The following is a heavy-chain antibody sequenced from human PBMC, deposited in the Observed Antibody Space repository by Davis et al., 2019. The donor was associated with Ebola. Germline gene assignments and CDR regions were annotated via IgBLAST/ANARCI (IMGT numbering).Heavy chain of an antibody. CDR3: ARRGAGSGSGTYYDALDI. CDR1: GFTFSSYA. Sequence: GESLKISCAASGFTFSSYAMHWVRQAPGKGPEWVALISYDGSNKYYADSVKGRFTISRDNAKNSLFLQMNSLTAEDTAVYYCARRGAGSGSGTYYDALDIWGQGTMVTVSS. V-gene: IGHV3-30*04. CDR2: ISYDGSNK. J-gene: IGHJ3*02. D-gene: IGHD3-10*01.